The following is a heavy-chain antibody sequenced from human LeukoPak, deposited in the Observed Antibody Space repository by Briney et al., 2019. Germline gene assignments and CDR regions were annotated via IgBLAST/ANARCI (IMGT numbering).Heavy chain of an antibody. Sequence: SETLSLTCTVSSGSISSYYWSWIRQPPGKGLEWTGNIYGSGSTNYNPSLKSRVTISVDMSKNQCSLKLSSVTAADTAVYYCARQSISGSSLSYFDYWGQGTLVNVSS. D-gene: IGHD3-22*01. V-gene: IGHV4-59*01. CDR3: ARQSISGSSLSYFDY. CDR1: SGSISSYY. CDR2: IYGSGST. J-gene: IGHJ4*02.